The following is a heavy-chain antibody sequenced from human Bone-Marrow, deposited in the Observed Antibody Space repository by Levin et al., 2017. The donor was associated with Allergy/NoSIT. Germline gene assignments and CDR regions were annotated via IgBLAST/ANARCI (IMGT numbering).Heavy chain of an antibody. D-gene: IGHD6-19*01. J-gene: IGHJ4*02. CDR1: GFTFSSYG. V-gene: IGHV3-30*18. CDR2: ISYDGSNK. CDR3: AKEGRQWLVYY. Sequence: GESLKISCAASGFTFSSYGMHWVRQAPGKGLEWVAVISYDGSNKYYADSVKGRFTISRDNSKNTLYLQMNSLRAEDTAVYYCAKEGRQWLVYYWGQGTLVTVSS.